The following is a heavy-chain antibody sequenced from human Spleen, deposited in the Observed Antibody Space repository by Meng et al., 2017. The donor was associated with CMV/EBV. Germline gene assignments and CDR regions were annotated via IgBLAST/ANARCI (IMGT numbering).Heavy chain of an antibody. Sequence: GESLKISCAASGFTVSTNYMSWVRQAPGKGLEWVSAIYAGGRTFYADSVKGRFIVSRDDSTNTVFLQVNSLRAEDTAVYFCARGDSGSSAPLDSWGQGTLVTVSS. CDR1: GFTVSTNY. D-gene: IGHD1-26*01. CDR2: IYAGGRT. V-gene: IGHV3-53*01. CDR3: ARGDSGSSAPLDS. J-gene: IGHJ4*02.